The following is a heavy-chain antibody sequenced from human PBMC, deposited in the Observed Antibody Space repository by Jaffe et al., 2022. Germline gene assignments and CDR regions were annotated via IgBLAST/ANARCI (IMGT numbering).Heavy chain of an antibody. CDR1: GFTFSSYG. D-gene: IGHD3-3*01. Sequence: QVQLVESGGGVVQPGGSLRLSCAASGFTFSSYGMHWVRQAPGKGLEWVAFIRYDGSNKYYADSVKGRFTISRDNSKNTLYLQMNSLRAEDTAVYYCARPQGDYIQDWFDPWGQGTLVTVSS. J-gene: IGHJ5*02. CDR2: IRYDGSNK. CDR3: ARPQGDYIQDWFDP. V-gene: IGHV3-30*02.